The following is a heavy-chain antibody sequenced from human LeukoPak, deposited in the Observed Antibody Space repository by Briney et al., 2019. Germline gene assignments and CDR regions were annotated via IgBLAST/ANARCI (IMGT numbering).Heavy chain of an antibody. CDR3: AKDLRIEVATWYYCMDV. CDR2: ISYDGTNK. D-gene: IGHD6-19*01. CDR1: GFTFSSYG. V-gene: IGHV3-30*18. Sequence: PGGSLRLSCAAPGFTFSSYGMHWVRQAPGKGLEWVAVISYDGTNKYYADSVKGRFTISRDNSKNMLYLQMNSLRAEDTAVYYCAKDLRIEVATWYYCMDVWGQGTTVTVSS. J-gene: IGHJ6*02.